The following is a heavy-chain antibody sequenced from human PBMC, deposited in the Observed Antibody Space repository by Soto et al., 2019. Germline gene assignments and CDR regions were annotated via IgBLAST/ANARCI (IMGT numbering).Heavy chain of an antibody. CDR2: ISSGSTTI. J-gene: IGHJ6*03. Sequence: EVQLVESGGDLVQSGGSLRLSCAASGFTFSTYSMNWVRLAPGKGLEWISYISSGSTTIYYADSVRGRFTISRDNAKNSLYLQMNSLRAEDTAVYYCAREPYCSGGSCYSFSREYYYYMDVWGKGTTVTVSS. D-gene: IGHD2-15*01. V-gene: IGHV3-48*01. CDR3: AREPYCSGGSCYSFSREYYYYMDV. CDR1: GFTFSTYS.